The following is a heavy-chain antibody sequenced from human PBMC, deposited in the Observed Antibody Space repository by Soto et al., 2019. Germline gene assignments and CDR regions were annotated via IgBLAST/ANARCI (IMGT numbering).Heavy chain of an antibody. Sequence: QVQLEESGGGLVKPGGSLRLSCAASGFTFSAVYMSWIRQAPNKGLEYISYISSSGTSANYADSLKGRFTISRDNAKNSLYLQMHSLRAEDTAVYYCARDRGAVTGQYFDYWGQGALVTVSS. V-gene: IGHV3-11*05. CDR3: ARDRGAVTGQYFDY. CDR1: GFTFSAVY. J-gene: IGHJ4*02. CDR2: ISSSGTSA. D-gene: IGHD3-10*01.